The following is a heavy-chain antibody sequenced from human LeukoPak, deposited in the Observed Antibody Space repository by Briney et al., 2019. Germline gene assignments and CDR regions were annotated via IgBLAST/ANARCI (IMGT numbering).Heavy chain of an antibody. CDR2: MNPNSGNT. CDR3: ARSGVGLRDYYYYYYGMDV. D-gene: IGHD5-12*01. Sequence: ASVKVSCKASGYTFTSYDINWVRQATGQGLEWMGWMNPNSGNTGYAQKFQGRVTMTRNTSISTAYMELSRLRSDDTAVYYCARSGVGLRDYYYYYYGMDVWGQGTTVTVSS. V-gene: IGHV1-8*01. CDR1: GYTFTSYD. J-gene: IGHJ6*02.